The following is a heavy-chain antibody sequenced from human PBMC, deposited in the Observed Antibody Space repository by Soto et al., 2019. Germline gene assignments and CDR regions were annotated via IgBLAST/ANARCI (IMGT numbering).Heavy chain of an antibody. Sequence: QVPLVQSGPEVKKPGASVKVSCQASGYIFSSFGIAWVRQAPGQGREWMGWISAYNGNTNYAQKFQGRVTMTTDTSTSTAYVELKSLSSDDTGVYYCAREARDYDYYYGMDVWGQGTTVTVFS. CDR3: AREARDYDYYYGMDV. V-gene: IGHV1-18*01. J-gene: IGHJ6*02. CDR2: ISAYNGNT. CDR1: GYIFSSFG.